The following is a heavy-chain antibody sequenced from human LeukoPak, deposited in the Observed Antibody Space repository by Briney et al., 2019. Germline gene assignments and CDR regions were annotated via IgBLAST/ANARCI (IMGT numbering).Heavy chain of an antibody. CDR1: GFTFGDHA. J-gene: IGHJ6*02. CDR2: IRSKTYGGTT. Sequence: GRSLRLSCTASGFTFGDHAMSWVRQAPGKGLEWVGFIRSKTYGGTTEYAASVKGRFTISRDDSKSIAYLQMNSLKTEDTAVYYCTRGTNQQWLFYGMEVWGQGTKVTVSS. V-gene: IGHV3-49*04. D-gene: IGHD6-19*01. CDR3: TRGTNQQWLFYGMEV.